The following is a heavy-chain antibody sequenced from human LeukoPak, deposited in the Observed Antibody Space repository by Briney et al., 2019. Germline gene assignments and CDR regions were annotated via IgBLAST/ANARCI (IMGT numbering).Heavy chain of an antibody. Sequence: GSLRLSCAASGFTFSSAGMTWVRPAPGKGLEWVSTITFSGLGLYYADSVKGRFTISRDNSKNMVYLQMNSLRAEDTAIYYCAKGGEYSYGPYYNFDCWGQGTLVTVSS. D-gene: IGHD5-18*01. J-gene: IGHJ4*02. CDR1: GFTFSSAG. CDR3: AKGGEYSYGPYYNFDC. V-gene: IGHV3-23*01. CDR2: ITFSGLGL.